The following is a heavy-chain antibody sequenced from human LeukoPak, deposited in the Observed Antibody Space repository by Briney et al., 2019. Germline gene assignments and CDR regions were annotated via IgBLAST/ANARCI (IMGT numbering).Heavy chain of an antibody. CDR1: GGTFSSYA. CDR2: IIPIFGTA. D-gene: IGHD2-2*01. Sequence: SVKVSCKASGGTFSSYAISWVRQAPGQGLEWMGRIIPIFGTANYAQKFQGRVTITTDESTSTAYMELSSLRSEDTAVYYCAREVVPAAIFYYYYYMDVWGKGTTVTVSS. V-gene: IGHV1-69*05. CDR3: AREVVPAAIFYYYYYMDV. J-gene: IGHJ6*03.